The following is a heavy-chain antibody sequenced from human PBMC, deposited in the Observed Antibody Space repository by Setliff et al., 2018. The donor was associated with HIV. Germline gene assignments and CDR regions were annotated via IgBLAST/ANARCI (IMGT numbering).Heavy chain of an antibody. V-gene: IGHV3-15*01. CDR1: GFTFFNNVW. Sequence: GGSLRLSCAASGFTFFNNVWMHWVRQAPGKGLEWIGYIKSQPDGGTTEYAAPVKGRFTILRDDSKNTVYLQMNSLKAEDTAVYYCTTGLIYCGADCSFDTWGQGTLVTVS. CDR2: IKSQPDGGTT. D-gene: IGHD2-21*02. J-gene: IGHJ5*02. CDR3: TTGLIYCGADCSFDT.